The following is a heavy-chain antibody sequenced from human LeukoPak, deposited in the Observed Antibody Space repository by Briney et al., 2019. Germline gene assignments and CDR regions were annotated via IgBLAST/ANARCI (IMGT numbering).Heavy chain of an antibody. CDR2: ISSSSSYI. V-gene: IGHV3-21*01. Sequence: KPGGSLRLSCAASGFTFSSYSMNWVRQAPGKGLEWVSSISSSSSYIYYADSVKGRFTISRDNAKNSLYLQMNSLRAEGTAVYYCAREFRDGYNFPFDYWGQGTLVTVSS. J-gene: IGHJ4*02. D-gene: IGHD5-24*01. CDR1: GFTFSSYS. CDR3: AREFRDGYNFPFDY.